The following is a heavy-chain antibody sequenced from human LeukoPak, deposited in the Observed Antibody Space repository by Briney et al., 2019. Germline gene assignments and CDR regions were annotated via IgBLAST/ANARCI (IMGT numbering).Heavy chain of an antibody. Sequence: GASVKVSCKTSGYTLTSHGISWVRQAPGQGLEWMGWISANNGDTKYAQRMQGRLTMTTDTSTSTAYMDLRSLSSDDTAIYYCARDWPTVIADYWGQGTLVTVSS. CDR1: GYTLTSHG. D-gene: IGHD4-11*01. J-gene: IGHJ4*02. CDR2: ISANNGDT. CDR3: ARDWPTVIADY. V-gene: IGHV1-18*01.